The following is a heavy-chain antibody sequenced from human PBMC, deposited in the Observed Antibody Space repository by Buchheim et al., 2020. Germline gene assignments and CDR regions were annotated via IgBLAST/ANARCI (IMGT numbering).Heavy chain of an antibody. D-gene: IGHD1-26*01. V-gene: IGHV4-34*01. CDR3: ARGGEWAIDV. CDR1: GGSFNAYS. J-gene: IGHJ6*01. Sequence: QVQLQQWGAGLLKPSETLSLTCAVYGGSFNAYSWTWLRQPPGKGLEWIGEINHSGSTNYNPSLRSRVTISVDTSKNQFSLKLSSVTAADTAVYCCARGGEWAIDVWRQETT. CDR2: INHSGST.